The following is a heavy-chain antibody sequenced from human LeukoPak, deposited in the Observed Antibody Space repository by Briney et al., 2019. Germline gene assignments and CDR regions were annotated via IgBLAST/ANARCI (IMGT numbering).Heavy chain of an antibody. D-gene: IGHD2-2*01. V-gene: IGHV4-39*07. CDR2: IYYAGAT. Sequence: SETLSLTCTVSGGSISTGTYYWGWIRQSPGKGLEWIGNIYYAGATYYNPSLNSRVTISIDTSKNQFSLKMSSVTAADTAIYYCTRGAAMLPEYWGQGSLVTVSS. J-gene: IGHJ4*02. CDR1: GGSISTGTYY. CDR3: TRGAAMLPEY.